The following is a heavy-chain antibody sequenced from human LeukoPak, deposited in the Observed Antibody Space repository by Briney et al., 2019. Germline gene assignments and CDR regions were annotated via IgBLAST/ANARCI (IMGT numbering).Heavy chain of an antibody. CDR3: AKDAPRSSGWFFLDY. Sequence: GGSLRLSCAASGFSFSSFDMVWVRQAPGKRLEWVAGVSNGGDRTYHADSVKGRFTISRDNSKSALFLQMNSLRAEDTAVYYCAKDAPRSSGWFFLDYWGQGTLVTVSS. V-gene: IGHV3-23*01. CDR2: VSNGGDRT. CDR1: GFSFSSFD. J-gene: IGHJ4*02. D-gene: IGHD6-19*01.